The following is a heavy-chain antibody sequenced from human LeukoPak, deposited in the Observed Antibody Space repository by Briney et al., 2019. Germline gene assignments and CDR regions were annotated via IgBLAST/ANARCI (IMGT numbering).Heavy chain of an antibody. D-gene: IGHD2-15*01. CDR2: IKQDGSEK. J-gene: IGHJ4*02. CDR1: IFTFNNYW. Sequence: PGGSLRLSCVASIFTFNNYWITWVRQAPGNGLELVASIKQDGSEKYYMDSVKGRFIISRDNPKNSLSLPMNSLSVEDTAVYHCARDGGYCSGGTCHSTYWGQGTLVTVSS. V-gene: IGHV3-7*03. CDR3: ARDGGYCSGGTCHSTY.